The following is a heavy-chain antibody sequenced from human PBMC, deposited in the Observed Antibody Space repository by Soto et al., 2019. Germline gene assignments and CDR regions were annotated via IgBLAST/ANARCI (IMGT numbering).Heavy chain of an antibody. Sequence: ELQLVESGGGLVQPGGSLRLSCAASGFTFSSYDMHWVRQAAGKGLEWVSAIGTAGDTYYPGSVKGRFTISRENAKNSLYLQMNSLRAGDTAVYYCARVRLWAAGYFDLWGRGTLVTVSS. CDR3: ARVRLWAAGYFDL. CDR1: GFTFSSYD. J-gene: IGHJ2*01. CDR2: IGTAGDT. D-gene: IGHD2-21*01. V-gene: IGHV3-13*01.